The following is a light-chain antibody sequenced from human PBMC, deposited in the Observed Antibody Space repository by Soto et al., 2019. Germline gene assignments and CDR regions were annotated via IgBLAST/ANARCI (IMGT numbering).Light chain of an antibody. J-gene: IGKJ4*01. CDR1: QSISGY. Sequence: EIVLTQYPATLSLSPGERATLSCRASQSISGYLAWYQHRPGRAPRLLIYDASNRATGIPDRFSGRGSGTDFTLTISSLEPEDFAVYYCQQRASWPLTFGGGTALE. CDR3: QQRASWPLT. CDR2: DAS. V-gene: IGKV3-11*01.